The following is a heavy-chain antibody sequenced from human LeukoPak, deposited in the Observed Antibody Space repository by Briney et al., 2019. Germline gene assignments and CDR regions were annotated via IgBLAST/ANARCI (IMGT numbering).Heavy chain of an antibody. CDR1: SGSFSGDY. D-gene: IGHD3-10*01. V-gene: IGHV4-34*01. Sequence: SETLSLTCAVYSGSFSGDYWSWIRQPPGKGLEWIGEINHSGTTNYNPSLKSRVTMSVDTSKNQFSLKVSSVTAADTAVYYCAREGSAVTNFDYWGQGTLVTVSS. CDR3: AREGSAVTNFDY. J-gene: IGHJ4*02. CDR2: INHSGTT.